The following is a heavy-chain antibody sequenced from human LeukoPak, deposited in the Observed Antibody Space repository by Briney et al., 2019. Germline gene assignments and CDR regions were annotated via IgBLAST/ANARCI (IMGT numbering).Heavy chain of an antibody. Sequence: ASVKVSCKASGYTFTSYYMHWVRQAPGQGLEWMGWINPNSGGTNYAQKFQGRVTMTRDTSISTAYMELSRLRSDDTAVYYCARDLFSITMVRGVIEYWFDPWGQGTLVTVSS. D-gene: IGHD3-10*01. CDR3: ARDLFSITMVRGVIEYWFDP. J-gene: IGHJ5*02. CDR1: GYTFTSYY. CDR2: INPNSGGT. V-gene: IGHV1-2*02.